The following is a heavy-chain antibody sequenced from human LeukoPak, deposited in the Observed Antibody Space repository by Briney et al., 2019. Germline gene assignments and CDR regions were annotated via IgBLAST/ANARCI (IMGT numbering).Heavy chain of an antibody. D-gene: IGHD5-24*01. CDR1: GYTFTGCY. CDR2: INPNSGGT. J-gene: IGHJ4*02. V-gene: IGHV1-2*02. Sequence: GASVKVSCKASGYTFTGCYMHWVRQAPGQGLEWMGWINPNSGGTNYAQKFQGRVTMTRDTSISTAYMELSRLRSDDTAVYYCARVGAYPIHPTQDGYNYIGEDYWGQGTLVTVSS. CDR3: ARVGAYPIHPTQDGYNYIGEDY.